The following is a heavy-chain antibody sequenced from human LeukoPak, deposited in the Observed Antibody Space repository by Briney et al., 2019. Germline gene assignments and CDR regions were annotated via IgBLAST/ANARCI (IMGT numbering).Heavy chain of an antibody. CDR2: ISAYNGNT. D-gene: IGHD3-16*02. Sequence: GASVKVSCKASGYSFTTYAINWVRQAPGQGLEWMGWISAYNGNTNYAQKLQGRVTMTTDTSTSTAYMELRSLRSDDTAVYYCAREPYDYVWGSYRRFDYWGQGTLVTVSS. J-gene: IGHJ4*02. CDR3: AREPYDYVWGSYRRFDY. CDR1: GYSFTTYA. V-gene: IGHV1-18*01.